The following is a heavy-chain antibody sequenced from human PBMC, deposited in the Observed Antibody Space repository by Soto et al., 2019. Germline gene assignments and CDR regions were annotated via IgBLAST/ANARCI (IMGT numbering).Heavy chain of an antibody. CDR2: IYYSGST. Sequence: QVQLQESGPGLVKPSETLSLTCTVSGGSISSYYWSWIRQPPGKGLEWIGYIYYSGSTKYNPSLKCRVTISVYTSKNQFSLKLSSVTAADTAVYYCARDAPRSGDYSYGMDVWGQGTTVTVSS. D-gene: IGHD4-17*01. J-gene: IGHJ6*02. CDR1: GGSISSYY. V-gene: IGHV4-59*01. CDR3: ARDAPRSGDYSYGMDV.